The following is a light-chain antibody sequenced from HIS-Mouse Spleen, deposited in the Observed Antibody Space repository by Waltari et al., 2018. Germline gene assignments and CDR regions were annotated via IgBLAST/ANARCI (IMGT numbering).Light chain of an antibody. CDR2: DVS. CDR3: SSYTSSSFNVV. V-gene: IGLV2-14*03. CDR1: SSDVGGYNY. J-gene: IGLJ2*01. Sequence: QSALTQPASVSGSPGQSITISCTGTSSDVGGYNYVSWYQQHPGKAPKLMIYDVSNRPSGVSNRFSGSKSGNTASLTISGLQAEDEAAYYCSSYTSSSFNVVFGGGTKLTVL.